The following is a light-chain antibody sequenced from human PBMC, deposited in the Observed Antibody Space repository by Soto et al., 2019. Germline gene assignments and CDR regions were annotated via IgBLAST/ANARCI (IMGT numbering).Light chain of an antibody. CDR3: NSFAGHNLI. J-gene: IGLJ2*01. Sequence: QSALTQPPSASGSPGQSVTIPCTGTSGDVGAYNYVSWYQQHPGKAPKLMIYEVNKRPSGVPDRFSGSKSGNTASLTVSGLQAEDEADYYCNSFAGHNLIFGGGTKLTVL. CDR2: EVN. CDR1: SGDVGAYNY. V-gene: IGLV2-8*01.